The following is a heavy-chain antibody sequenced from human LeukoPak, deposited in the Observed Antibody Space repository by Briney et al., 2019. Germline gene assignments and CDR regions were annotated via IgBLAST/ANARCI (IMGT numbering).Heavy chain of an antibody. V-gene: IGHV4-61*02. Sequence: SETLSLTCIVSGGSISSSSYYWSWIRQPAGKGLEWIGRIYTSGSTNYNPSLKSRVTMSVDTSKNQFSLKLSSVTAADTAVYYCARDDSALGGVNAFDIWGQGTMVTVSS. CDR2: IYTSGST. CDR3: ARDDSALGGVNAFDI. J-gene: IGHJ3*02. D-gene: IGHD2-15*01. CDR1: GGSISSSSYY.